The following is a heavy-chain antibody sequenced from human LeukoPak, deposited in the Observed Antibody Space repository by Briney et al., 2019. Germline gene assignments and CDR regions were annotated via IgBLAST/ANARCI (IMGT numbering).Heavy chain of an antibody. V-gene: IGHV3-66*02. CDR2: THVAGGE. J-gene: IGHJ4*02. Sequence: GGSLEIPLAAPGFTVGTDFKTWVPRAPGKGLVWVSMTHVAGGEFYADSVKGRFTLSIDGSKNTLYLQMNSLRIEDTAVYYCANRGSWGQGTLVTVSS. CDR3: ANRGS. CDR1: GFTVGTDF.